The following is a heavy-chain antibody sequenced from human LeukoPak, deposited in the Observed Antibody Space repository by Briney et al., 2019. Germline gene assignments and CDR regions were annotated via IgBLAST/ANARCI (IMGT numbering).Heavy chain of an antibody. CDR1: GTSISSYH. Sequence: SETLSLTYSVSGTSISSYHWSWIRQPPGKGLEWIGDIHYSGSTNNNPSLKSRVTISVDTSKNQFSLKLSSVTAADTAVYYCARHAAWFDPWGQGTLVTVSS. CDR2: IHYSGST. D-gene: IGHD6-25*01. J-gene: IGHJ5*02. V-gene: IGHV4-59*08. CDR3: ARHAAWFDP.